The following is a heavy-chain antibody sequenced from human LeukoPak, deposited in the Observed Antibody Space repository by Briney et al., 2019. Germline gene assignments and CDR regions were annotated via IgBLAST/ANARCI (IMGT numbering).Heavy chain of an antibody. D-gene: IGHD4-17*01. J-gene: IGHJ4*02. Sequence: PGGSLRLSCAASGFTFSSYEMNWVRQAPGKGLEWVSYISSSGSTIYYADSVKGRFTISRDNAKNSLYLQMNSLRAEDTAVYYCARDLNYGDYEDYFDCWGQGTLVTVSS. V-gene: IGHV3-48*03. CDR3: ARDLNYGDYEDYFDC. CDR1: GFTFSSYE. CDR2: ISSSGSTI.